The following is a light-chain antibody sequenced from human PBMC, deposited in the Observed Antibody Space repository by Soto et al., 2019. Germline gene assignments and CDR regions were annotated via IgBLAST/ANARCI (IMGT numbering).Light chain of an antibody. CDR3: QQSDSTPRT. CDR1: ESISSF. CDR2: AAS. V-gene: IGKV1-39*01. J-gene: IGKJ2*01. Sequence: DLQLTQSPSSLSASLGDRVTITCRASESISSFLNWYQQKPGKAPKVLIYAASTLQSGVPSRFSGSGSGTDFALTISSLLPEDFATYYCQQSDSTPRTFGQGTKLEIK.